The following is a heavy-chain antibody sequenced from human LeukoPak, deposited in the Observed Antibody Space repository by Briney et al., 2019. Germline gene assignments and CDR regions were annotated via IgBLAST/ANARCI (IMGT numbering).Heavy chain of an antibody. V-gene: IGHV3-48*04. CDR1: GFTFSSYG. D-gene: IGHD3-10*01. CDR3: ARHLSFPPLQSGSYDYYYYYMDV. CDR2: ISSSGSTI. J-gene: IGHJ6*03. Sequence: PGGSLRLSCAASGFTFSSYGMHWVRQAPGKGLEWVSYISSSGSTIYYADSVKGRFTISRDNAKNSLYLQMNSLRAEDTAVYYCARHLSFPPLQSGSYDYYYYYMDVWGKGTTVTISS.